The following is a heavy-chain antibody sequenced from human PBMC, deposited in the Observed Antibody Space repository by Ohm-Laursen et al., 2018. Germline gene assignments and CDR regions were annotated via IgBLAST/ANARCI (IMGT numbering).Heavy chain of an antibody. CDR3: AKAPETYYFDY. V-gene: IGHV3-30*18. CDR1: GFTFSSYG. CDR2: ISYDGSNK. Sequence: SLRLSCAASGFTFSSYGMHWVRQAPGKGLEWVAVISYDGSNKYYADSVKGRFTISRDNSKNTLYLQMNSLRAEDTAVYYCAKAPETYYFDYWGQGTLVTVSS. J-gene: IGHJ4*02.